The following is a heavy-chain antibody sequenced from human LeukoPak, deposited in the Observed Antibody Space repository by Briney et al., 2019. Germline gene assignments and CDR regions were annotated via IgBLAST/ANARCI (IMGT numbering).Heavy chain of an antibody. CDR2: IYYSGST. V-gene: IGHV4-59*12. CDR1: GGSISSYY. CDR3: ARGLREGYFDWLSTFAY. D-gene: IGHD3-9*01. Sequence: SETLSLTCTVSGGSISSYYWSWIRQPPGKGLEWIGYIYYSGSTNYNPSLKSRVTISVDTSKNQFSLKLSSVTAADTAVYYCARGLREGYFDWLSTFAYWGQGTLVTVSS. J-gene: IGHJ4*02.